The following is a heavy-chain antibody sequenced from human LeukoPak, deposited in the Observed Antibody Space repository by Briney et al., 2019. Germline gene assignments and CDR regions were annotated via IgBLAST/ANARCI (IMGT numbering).Heavy chain of an antibody. CDR1: GFTFSNYV. Sequence: GGSLRLSCAASGFTFSNYVMSWVRQAPGKGLEWVSGISGSGGSTYYAGSVKGRFTISRDNSKNTLYLQMNSLRAEDTAVYYCAKDAPVNIVVVPAANSWGQGTLVTVSS. V-gene: IGHV3-23*01. J-gene: IGHJ4*02. D-gene: IGHD2-2*01. CDR3: AKDAPVNIVVVPAANS. CDR2: ISGSGGST.